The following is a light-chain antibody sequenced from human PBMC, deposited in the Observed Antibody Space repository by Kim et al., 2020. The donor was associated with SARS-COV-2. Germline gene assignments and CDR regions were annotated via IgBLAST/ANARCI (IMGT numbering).Light chain of an antibody. CDR3: QQYGSSSYT. CDR2: DAS. Sequence: EIVLTQSPGTLSLSPGERATLSCRASQSVSSSHLAWYQQKPGQAPRLLIYDASSRATGIPDRFSGSGSGTDFTLIISRLEPGDFAVYYCQQYGSSSYTFGQGTKLEI. CDR1: QSVSSSH. V-gene: IGKV3-20*01. J-gene: IGKJ2*01.